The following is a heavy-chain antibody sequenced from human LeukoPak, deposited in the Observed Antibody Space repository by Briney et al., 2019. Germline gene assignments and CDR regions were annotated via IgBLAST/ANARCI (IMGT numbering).Heavy chain of an antibody. Sequence: PGGSLRLSCAASGFTFSSYSMNWVRQAPGKGLEWVSSISSSSTYIYYADSVKGRFTISRDNAKNSLYLQMNSLRAEDTAVYYCARVSYDSSGYYWIRDFDYWGQGTLVTVSS. J-gene: IGHJ4*02. CDR1: GFTFSSYS. V-gene: IGHV3-21*01. D-gene: IGHD3-22*01. CDR3: ARVSYDSSGYYWIRDFDY. CDR2: ISSSSTYI.